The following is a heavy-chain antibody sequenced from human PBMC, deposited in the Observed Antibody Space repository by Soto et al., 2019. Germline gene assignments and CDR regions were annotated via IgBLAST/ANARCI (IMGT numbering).Heavy chain of an antibody. Sequence: QVQLVESGGGVVQPGRSLRLSCAASGFTFSSYAMHWVRQAPGKGLEWVAVISYDGSNKYYADSVKGRFTISRDNSKNTVYLQMNSLRAEDTAVYYCARAAPWSGSYYPFGYWGQGTLVTVSS. CDR1: GFTFSSYA. CDR2: ISYDGSNK. V-gene: IGHV3-30-3*01. D-gene: IGHD1-26*01. CDR3: ARAAPWSGSYYPFGY. J-gene: IGHJ4*02.